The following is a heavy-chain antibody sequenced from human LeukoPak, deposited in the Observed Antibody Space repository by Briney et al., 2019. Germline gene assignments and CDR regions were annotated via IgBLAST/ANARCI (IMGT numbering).Heavy chain of an antibody. CDR1: GYTFTSYG. CDR3: ARGYCSGGSCYFPYFDY. V-gene: IGHV1-18*01. Sequence: GASVKVSCKASGYTFTSYGISWVRQAPGQGLEWMGWISAYNGNTNYAQKLQGRVTMTTDTSTSTAYMELRSLRSDDTAVYYCARGYCSGGSCYFPYFDYWGQGTLVTVSS. J-gene: IGHJ4*02. CDR2: ISAYNGNT. D-gene: IGHD2-15*01.